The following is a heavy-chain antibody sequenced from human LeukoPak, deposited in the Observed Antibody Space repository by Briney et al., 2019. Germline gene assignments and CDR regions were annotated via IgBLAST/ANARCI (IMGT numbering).Heavy chain of an antibody. Sequence: GASVKVSCKASGYTFASYGISWVRQAPGQGLEWMGWISAYNGNTNYAQKLQGRVTMTTDTSTSTAYMELRSLRSDDTAAYHCARTRVEEYYYDSSGYFDYWGQGTPVTVSS. CDR3: ARTRVEEYYYDSSGYFDY. CDR1: GYTFASYG. CDR2: ISAYNGNT. J-gene: IGHJ4*02. D-gene: IGHD3-22*01. V-gene: IGHV1-18*01.